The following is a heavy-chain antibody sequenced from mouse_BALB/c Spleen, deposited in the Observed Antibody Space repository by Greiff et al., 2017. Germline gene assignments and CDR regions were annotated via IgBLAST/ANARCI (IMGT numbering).Heavy chain of an antibody. D-gene: IGHD2-13*01. CDR2: VNPYNGGT. CDR3: ARYGDYVAY. CDR1: GYTFTDYY. J-gene: IGHJ3*01. Sequence: EVQLQQSGPELVKPGASVKMSCKASGYTFTDYYMDWVKQSHGESFEWIGRVNPYNGGTSYNQKFKGKATLTVDKSSSTAYMELNSLTSEDSAVYYCARYGDYVAYWGQGTLVTVSA. V-gene: IGHV1-19*01.